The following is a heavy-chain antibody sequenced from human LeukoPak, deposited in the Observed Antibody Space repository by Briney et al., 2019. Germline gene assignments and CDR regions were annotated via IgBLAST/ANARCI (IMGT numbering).Heavy chain of an antibody. Sequence: GGSLRLSCAASGFTFSSYAMSWVRQAPGKGLEWVSAISGSGGSTYYADSVKGRFTISRDNSKNTLYLQMNSLRAEDTAVYYCARDRDSGSYFDYWGQGTLVTVSS. CDR2: ISGSGGST. V-gene: IGHV3-23*01. CDR3: ARDRDSGSYFDY. D-gene: IGHD1-26*01. CDR1: GFTFSSYA. J-gene: IGHJ4*02.